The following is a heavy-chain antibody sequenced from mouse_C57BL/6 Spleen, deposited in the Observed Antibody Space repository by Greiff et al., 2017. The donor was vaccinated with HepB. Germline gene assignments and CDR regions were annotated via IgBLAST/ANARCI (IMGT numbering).Heavy chain of an antibody. Sequence: QVQLQQSGPGLVQPSQSLSITCTVSGFSLTSYGVHWVRQSPGKGLEWLGVIWSGGSTDYNAAFISRLSISKDNSKSQVFFKMNSLQADDTAIYYCASGFPWFAYWGQGTLVTVSA. CDR2: IWSGGST. CDR1: GFSLTSYG. J-gene: IGHJ3*01. CDR3: ASGFPWFAY. V-gene: IGHV2-2*01.